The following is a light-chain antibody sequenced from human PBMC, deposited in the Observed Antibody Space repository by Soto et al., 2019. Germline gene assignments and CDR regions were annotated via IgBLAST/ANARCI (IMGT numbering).Light chain of an antibody. CDR3: QRYNNWPLT. CDR1: QDIRND. Sequence: DIQMTQSPSSLSASVGDRVTITCRASQDIRNDLGWYQQKPGEAPKRLIYAASSLQSGVPSRFSGSGSGTEFTLTINSLQSEDFAVYYCQRYNNWPLTFGGGTKVDI. V-gene: IGKV1-17*01. CDR2: AAS. J-gene: IGKJ4*01.